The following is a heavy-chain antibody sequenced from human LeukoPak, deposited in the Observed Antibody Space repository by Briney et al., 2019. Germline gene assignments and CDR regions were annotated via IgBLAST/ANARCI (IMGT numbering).Heavy chain of an antibody. CDR3: ARQKDRYYYGIDV. CDR1: GGSISSYY. D-gene: IGHD2-15*01. V-gene: IGHV4-59*08. CDR2: IYYSGST. Sequence: SETLSLTCTVSGGSISSYYWSWIRQPPGKGLEWIGYIYYSGSTNYNPSLKSRVTISVDTSKNQFSLKLSSVTAADTAVYYCARQKDRYYYGIDVWGQGTTVTVSS. J-gene: IGHJ6*02.